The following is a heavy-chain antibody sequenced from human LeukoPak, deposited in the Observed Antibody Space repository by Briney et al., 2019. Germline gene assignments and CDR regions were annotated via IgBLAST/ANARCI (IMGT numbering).Heavy chain of an antibody. D-gene: IGHD3-10*01. Sequence: GASVKVSCKASGYSFTSYYIHWVRQAPGQGLEWMGIISPSGGTTTYAQKFQGRVTMTRDTSTSTVYMELSSLKSEDTAVYYCASQNYYGSAPNDPYCMDVWAKGTTVIVSS. V-gene: IGHV1-46*01. CDR3: ASQNYYGSAPNDPYCMDV. CDR2: ISPSGGTT. CDR1: GYSFTSYY. J-gene: IGHJ6*04.